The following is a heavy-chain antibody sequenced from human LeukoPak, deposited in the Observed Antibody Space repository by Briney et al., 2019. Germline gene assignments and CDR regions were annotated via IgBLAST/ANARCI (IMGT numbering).Heavy chain of an antibody. CDR1: GSSISIFS. CDR2: ISHDGSTA. CDR3: ARTTGYCSGGNCYRYFQK. J-gene: IGHJ1*01. V-gene: IGHV3-48*01. D-gene: IGHD2-15*01. Sequence: PGGSLRLPCAASGSSISIFSMDWVRQTPGMGLEWISYISHDGSTAYYADSVKGRFTISRDNAENSLFLQMNSLRVEDTAVYYCARTTGYCSGGNCYRYFQKWGQGTLVSVSS.